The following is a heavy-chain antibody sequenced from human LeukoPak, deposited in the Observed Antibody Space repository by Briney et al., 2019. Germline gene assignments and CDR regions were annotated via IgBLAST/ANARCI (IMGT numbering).Heavy chain of an antibody. CDR2: ISWNSGSI. Sequence: SSGGYYWSWIRQHPGKGLEWVSGISWNSGSIGYADSVKGRFTISRDNAKNSLYLQMNSLRAEDTALYYCARIASSSWYGFDYWGQGTLVTVSS. CDR1: SSGGYY. V-gene: IGHV3-9*01. J-gene: IGHJ4*02. CDR3: ARIASSSWYGFDY. D-gene: IGHD6-13*01.